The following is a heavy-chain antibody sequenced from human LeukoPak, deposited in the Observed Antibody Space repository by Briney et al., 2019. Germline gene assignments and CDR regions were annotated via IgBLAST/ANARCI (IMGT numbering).Heavy chain of an antibody. Sequence: ASVKVSCRASGYSFTNHAVNWVRQAPGQGLEWMGWINTNTGNPTYAQGFRGRFVFSLDTSVSTAYLQISSLKAEDTAVYYCASVLRYFPGGNYYYYYGMDVWGQGTTVTVPS. D-gene: IGHD3-9*01. V-gene: IGHV7-4-1*02. CDR2: INTNTGNP. CDR3: ASVLRYFPGGNYYYYYGMDV. J-gene: IGHJ6*02. CDR1: GYSFTNHA.